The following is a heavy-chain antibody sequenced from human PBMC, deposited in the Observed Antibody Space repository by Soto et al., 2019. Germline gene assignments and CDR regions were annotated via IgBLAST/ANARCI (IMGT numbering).Heavy chain of an antibody. CDR3: ARGDATAVNWFDP. V-gene: IGHV1-69*13. D-gene: IGHD6-19*01. Sequence: SVKVSCKASGGTFSSYAISWVRQAPGQGLEWMGGIIPIFGTADYAQKFQGRVTITADESTSTAYMELSSLRSEDTAVYYCARGDATAVNWFDPWGQGTLVTVSS. J-gene: IGHJ5*02. CDR2: IIPIFGTA. CDR1: GGTFSSYA.